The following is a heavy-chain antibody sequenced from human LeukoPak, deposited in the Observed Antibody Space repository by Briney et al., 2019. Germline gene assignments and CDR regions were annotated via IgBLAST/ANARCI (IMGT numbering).Heavy chain of an antibody. CDR2: IYHGGST. D-gene: IGHD6-19*01. CDR1: GGSMSSSNW. J-gene: IGHJ6*02. CDR3: ARAQWLRYYGMDV. Sequence: SGTLSLTCAVSGGSMSSSNWWSWVRQPPGKGLEWIGEIYHGGSTNYNPSLKSRVTISVDKSKNQFSLKLSSVTAADTAVYYCARAQWLRYYGMDVWGQGTTVTVSS. V-gene: IGHV4-4*02.